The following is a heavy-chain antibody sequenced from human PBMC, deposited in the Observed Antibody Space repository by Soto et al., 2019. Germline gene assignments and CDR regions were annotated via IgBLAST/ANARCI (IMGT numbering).Heavy chain of an antibody. CDR2: IYHTGST. Sequence: QVQLQESGPKLVKPSQTLSLTCSVSGGSISTVGHYWTWIRQPPGKGLEWIGSIYHTGSTYYRKSLRSRLTMSVNTSKRQFSLRLSSVTAADTAVYYCARATGTLRSRNCDYWGQGSLVTVSS. J-gene: IGHJ4*02. CDR1: GGSISTVGHY. D-gene: IGHD3-10*01. V-gene: IGHV4-31*03. CDR3: ARATGTLRSRNCDY.